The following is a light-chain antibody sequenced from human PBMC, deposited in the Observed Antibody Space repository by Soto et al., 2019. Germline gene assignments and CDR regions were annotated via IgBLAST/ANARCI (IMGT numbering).Light chain of an antibody. CDR2: DVS. V-gene: IGLV2-14*01. J-gene: IGLJ1*01. Sequence: QRDLTKAASVTGLPLDGRSIIYNGTSSDVGGYNYVSWYQQHPGKAPKLMISDVSNRPSGVSNRFSGSKSGNTASLTISGLQTEDEADYYCSSYTPSTTYASGPRTKVILL. CDR1: SSDVGGYNY. CDR3: SSYTPSTTYA.